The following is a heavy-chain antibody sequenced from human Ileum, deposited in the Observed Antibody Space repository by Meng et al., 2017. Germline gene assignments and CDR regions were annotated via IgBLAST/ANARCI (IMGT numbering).Heavy chain of an antibody. D-gene: IGHD6-13*01. Sequence: GESLKISCAASGLTFSTHAMSWVRPAPGKGLEWVSGIGGSGGSTFYADSVKGRFTISRENSKNSLYLQMSSLRAEDTAVYYCATGTYSYSWYYFDYWGQGTLVTVSS. CDR3: ATGTYSYSWYYFDY. V-gene: IGHV3-23*01. CDR2: IGGSGGST. J-gene: IGHJ4*02. CDR1: GLTFSTHA.